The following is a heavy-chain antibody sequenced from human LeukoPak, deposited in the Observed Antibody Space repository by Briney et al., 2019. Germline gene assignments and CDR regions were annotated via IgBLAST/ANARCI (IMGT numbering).Heavy chain of an antibody. J-gene: IGHJ4*02. V-gene: IGHV3-23*01. Sequence: GGSLRLSCAASGFTFSSYAMSWVRQAPGKGLEWVSAISGSGGSTYYADSVKGRFTISRDNSKNTLYLQMNSLRAEDTAVYYCAKGPFRSGYYTLDYWGQGTLVTVTS. D-gene: IGHD3-3*01. CDR1: GFTFSSYA. CDR2: ISGSGGST. CDR3: AKGPFRSGYYTLDY.